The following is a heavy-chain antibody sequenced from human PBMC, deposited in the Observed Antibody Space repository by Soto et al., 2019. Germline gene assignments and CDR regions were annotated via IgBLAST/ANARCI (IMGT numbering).Heavy chain of an antibody. CDR2: IYHSGNI. D-gene: IGHD4-4*01. J-gene: IGHJ3*02. Sequence: SETLSLTCAVSGGSISSGGYSWSWIRQPPGKGLEWIGYIYHSGNIYYNPSLKSRVTISVDRSKNQFSLKLSSVTAADTAVYYCARLPVDAFDIWGQGTMVTVSS. CDR1: GGSISSGGYS. V-gene: IGHV4-30-2*01. CDR3: ARLPVDAFDI.